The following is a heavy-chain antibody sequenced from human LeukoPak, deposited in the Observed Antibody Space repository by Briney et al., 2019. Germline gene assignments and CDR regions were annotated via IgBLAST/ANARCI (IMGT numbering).Heavy chain of an antibody. CDR3: ARSPDGMDV. J-gene: IGHJ6*02. V-gene: IGHV3-7*01. CDR2: IKPDESEK. Sequence: SGGSLRLSCAASGFTFSSYSMNWVRQAPGKGLEWVANIKPDESEKYYMDSVKGRFTISRDNAKNSVYLQMNSLRAEDTAVYYCARSPDGMDVWGQGTTVTVSS. CDR1: GFTFSSYS.